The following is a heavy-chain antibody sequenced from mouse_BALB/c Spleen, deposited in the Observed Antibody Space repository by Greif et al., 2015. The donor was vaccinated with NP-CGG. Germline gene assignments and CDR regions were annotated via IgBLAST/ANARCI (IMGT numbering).Heavy chain of an antibody. CDR2: ISNLAYSI. CDR3: ARDRYYGSSPFYAMDY. D-gene: IGHD1-1*01. V-gene: IGHV5-15*02. Sequence: EVKLVESGGGLVQPGGSRKLSCAASGFTFSDYGMAWVRQAPGKGPEWVAFISNLAYSIYYADTVTGRFTISRENAKNTLYLEMSSLRSEDTAMYCCARDRYYGSSPFYAMDYWGQGTSVTVSS. CDR1: GFTFSDYG. J-gene: IGHJ4*01.